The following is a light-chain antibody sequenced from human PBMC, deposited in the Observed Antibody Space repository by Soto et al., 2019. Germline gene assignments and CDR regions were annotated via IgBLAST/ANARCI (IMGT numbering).Light chain of an antibody. V-gene: IGKV1-39*01. CDR3: QQSYSTPET. J-gene: IGKJ2*01. CDR1: QSISSY. Sequence: DIQMTQSPSSLSASVGDRVTITCRASQSISSYLTWYQQKPGKAPKLLIYAASSLQSGVPSRFSGSGSGTDFPRTISSLQSEDFATYYCQQSYSTPETFGQGTKLEIK. CDR2: AAS.